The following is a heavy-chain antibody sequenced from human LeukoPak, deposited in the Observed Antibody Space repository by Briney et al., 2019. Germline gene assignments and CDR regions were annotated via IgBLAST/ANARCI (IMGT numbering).Heavy chain of an antibody. CDR3: ARAYSYGSIFDY. Sequence: GGSLRLSCAASGFTFRSHGMHWVRQAPGKGLEWVAIIWDDGSNQYYADSVKGRFTISRDNTKNTLYLQMNSLRAEDTAVYYCARAYSYGSIFDYWGQGTLVTVSS. CDR2: IWDDGSNQ. D-gene: IGHD5-18*01. V-gene: IGHV3-33*01. J-gene: IGHJ4*02. CDR1: GFTFRSHG.